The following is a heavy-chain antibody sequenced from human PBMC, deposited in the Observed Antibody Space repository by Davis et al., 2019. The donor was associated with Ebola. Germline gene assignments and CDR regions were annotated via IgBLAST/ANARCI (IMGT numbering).Heavy chain of an antibody. J-gene: IGHJ6*02. CDR3: ARDRRDGYNYNYYYYGMDV. Sequence: ASVKVSCKASGYTFTSYGISWVRQAPGQGLEWMGWISANNGNTNYSQKFQGRVTITADESTSTAYMELSSLRSEDTAVYYCARDRRDGYNYNYYYYGMDVWGQGTTVTVSS. V-gene: IGHV1-18*04. CDR1: GYTFTSYG. CDR2: ISANNGNT. D-gene: IGHD5-24*01.